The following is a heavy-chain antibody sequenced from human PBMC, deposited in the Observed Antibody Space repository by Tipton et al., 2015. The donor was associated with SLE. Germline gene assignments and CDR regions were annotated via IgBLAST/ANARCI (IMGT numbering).Heavy chain of an antibody. V-gene: IGHV1-69*05. CDR2: IIPIFGTA. D-gene: IGHD3-22*01. Sequence: QSGPEVKKPGASVKVSCKASGGTFSSYAISWVRQAPGQGLEWMGGIIPIFGTANYAQKFQGRVTITTDESTSTAYMELSSLRSEDTAVYCCARGKGFYYSSGYSPFQHWGQGTRVTVSS. J-gene: IGHJ1*01. CDR3: ARGKGFYYSSGYSPFQH. CDR1: GGTFSSYA.